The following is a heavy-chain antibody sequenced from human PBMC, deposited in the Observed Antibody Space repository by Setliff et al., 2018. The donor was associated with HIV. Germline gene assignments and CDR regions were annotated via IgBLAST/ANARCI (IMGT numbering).Heavy chain of an antibody. CDR2: IKGDGSEI. CDR1: GLTFSSSW. CDR3: ATDGSALVR. J-gene: IGHJ4*02. Sequence: SCAASGLTFSSSWMSWVRQAPGKGLEWVANIKGDGSEIYYVGSVKGRFTISRDNAKNSLYLQMNRLRAEDTAVYYCATDGSALVRWGQGTLVTVSS. D-gene: IGHD3-10*01. V-gene: IGHV3-7*03.